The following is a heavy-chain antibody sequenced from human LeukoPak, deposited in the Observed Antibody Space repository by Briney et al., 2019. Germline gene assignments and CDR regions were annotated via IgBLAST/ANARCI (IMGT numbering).Heavy chain of an antibody. CDR1: GGPFINYY. D-gene: IGHD3-16*01. CDR3: ARGLNWFDY. CDR2: ISYSGST. Sequence: SETLSLTCTVSGGPFINYYCNWIRQPPGKGLEWIGYISYSGSTNYNPSLKSRVTISVDTSKHQFSLKVSSMTAADTAVYYCARGLNWFDYWGQGTPVTVSS. V-gene: IGHV4-59*01. J-gene: IGHJ5*01.